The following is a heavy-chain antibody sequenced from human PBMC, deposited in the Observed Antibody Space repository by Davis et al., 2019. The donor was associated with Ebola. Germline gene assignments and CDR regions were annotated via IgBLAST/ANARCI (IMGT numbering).Heavy chain of an antibody. D-gene: IGHD3-16*01. CDR3: ARQSVWGSYTPSGAFDI. Sequence: GESLKISCKGSGNSFTSYWIGWVRQMPGKGLDWMGIIYPDDSDTIYSPSFLGQVTISVDRSFSTAYLQWSGLKASDTAMYYCARQSVWGSYTPSGAFDIWGQGTMVTVSS. V-gene: IGHV5-51*01. J-gene: IGHJ3*02. CDR2: IYPDDSDT. CDR1: GNSFTSYW.